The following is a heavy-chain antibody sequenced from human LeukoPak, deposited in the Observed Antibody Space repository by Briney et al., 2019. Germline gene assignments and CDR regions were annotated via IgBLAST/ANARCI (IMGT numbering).Heavy chain of an antibody. D-gene: IGHD6-13*01. CDR3: AKRSSWTPEANFDY. Sequence: PGGSLRLSCAASGFTFSSYGMHWVRQAPGKGLEWVAFIRYDGSNKYYADSVKGRFTISRDNSKNTLYPQMNSLRAEDTAVYYCAKRSSWTPEANFDYWGQGTLVTVSS. V-gene: IGHV3-30*02. CDR2: IRYDGSNK. J-gene: IGHJ4*02. CDR1: GFTFSSYG.